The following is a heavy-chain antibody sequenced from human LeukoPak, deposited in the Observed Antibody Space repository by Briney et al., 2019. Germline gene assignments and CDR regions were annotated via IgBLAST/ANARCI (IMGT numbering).Heavy chain of an antibody. CDR3: ARTRDGYNSFLGAFDI. V-gene: IGHV3-48*01. D-gene: IGHD5-24*01. CDR2: ISSSSSTI. J-gene: IGHJ3*02. CDR1: GFTFSSYS. Sequence: PGGSLRLSCAASGFTFSSYSMNWVRQAPGKGLEWVSYISSSSSTIYYADSVKGRFTISRDNAKNSLYLQMNSLRAEDTAVYYCARTRDGYNSFLGAFDIWGEGTMVTVSS.